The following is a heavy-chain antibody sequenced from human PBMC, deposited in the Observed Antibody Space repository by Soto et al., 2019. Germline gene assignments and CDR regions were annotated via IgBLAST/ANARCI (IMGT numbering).Heavy chain of an antibody. Sequence: SETLSLTCTVSGGSISSYYWSWIRQPPGKGLEWIGYIYYSGSTNYNPSLKSRVSISVDTSKNQFSLKLSSVTAADTAVYYCARETEKNWFDPWGQGTLVTVSS. J-gene: IGHJ5*02. CDR1: GGSISSYY. CDR3: ARETEKNWFDP. V-gene: IGHV4-59*01. D-gene: IGHD2-21*02. CDR2: IYYSGST.